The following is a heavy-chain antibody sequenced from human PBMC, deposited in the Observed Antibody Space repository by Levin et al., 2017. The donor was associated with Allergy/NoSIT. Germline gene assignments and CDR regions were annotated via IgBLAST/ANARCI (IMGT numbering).Heavy chain of an antibody. V-gene: IGHV3-7*01. CDR1: GFTFSSYW. CDR3: ARVKIAARNYEFWSGLDY. D-gene: IGHD3-3*01. J-gene: IGHJ4*02. CDR2: IKQDGSEK. Sequence: GESLKISCAASGFTFSSYWMSWVRQAPGKGLEWVANIKQDGSEKYYVDSVKGRFTISRDNAKNSLYLQMNSLRAEDTAGYYCARVKIAARNYEFWSGLDYWGQGTLVTVSS.